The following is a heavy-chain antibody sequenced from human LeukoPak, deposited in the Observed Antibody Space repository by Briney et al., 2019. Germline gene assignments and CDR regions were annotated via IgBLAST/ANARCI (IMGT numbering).Heavy chain of an antibody. D-gene: IGHD5-12*01. J-gene: IGHJ3*02. CDR3: ARTFSGYDNPTGNAFDI. Sequence: PGGSLRHSCAASGFTFSSYAMHWVRQAPGKGLEYVSAISSNGGSTYYANSVKGRFTISRDNSKNTLYLQMGSLRAEDMAVYYCARTFSGYDNPTGNAFDIWGQGTMVTVSS. CDR1: GFTFSSYA. V-gene: IGHV3-64*01. CDR2: ISSNGGST.